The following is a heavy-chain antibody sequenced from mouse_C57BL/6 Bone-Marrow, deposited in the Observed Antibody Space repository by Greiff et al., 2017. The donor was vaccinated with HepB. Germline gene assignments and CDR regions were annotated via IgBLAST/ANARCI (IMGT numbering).Heavy chain of an antibody. J-gene: IGHJ4*01. V-gene: IGHV7-1*01. Sequence: EVQGVESGGGLVQSGRSLRLSCATSGFTFSDFYMEWVRQAPGKGLEWIAASRNKANDYTTEYSASVKGRFIVSRDTSQSILYLQMNALRAEDTAIYYCARDASYYYGSSDYAMDYWGQGTSVTVSS. D-gene: IGHD1-1*01. CDR2: SRNKANDYTT. CDR1: GFTFSDFY. CDR3: ARDASYYYGSSDYAMDY.